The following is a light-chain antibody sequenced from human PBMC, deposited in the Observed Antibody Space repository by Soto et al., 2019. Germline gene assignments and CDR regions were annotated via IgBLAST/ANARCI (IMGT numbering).Light chain of an antibody. CDR1: SSDVGGYNF. J-gene: IGLJ1*01. Sequence: QSALTQPRSVSGSPGQSVTISCTGTSSDVGGYNFVSWYQHHPGKAHKLIIYNVIQRPSGVPDRFSASKSDNTASLTISGLQAEDEADYYCCSYAGSYTYVFGTGTKVTVL. CDR2: NVI. V-gene: IGLV2-11*01. CDR3: CSYAGSYTYV.